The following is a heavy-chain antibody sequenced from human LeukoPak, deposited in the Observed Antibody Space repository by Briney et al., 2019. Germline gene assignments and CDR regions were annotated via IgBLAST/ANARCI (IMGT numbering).Heavy chain of an antibody. CDR2: ISSSSSYI. CDR3: ARDYSSSDDSMDV. Sequence: GGSLRLSCAASGFTFSSYSMNWVRQAPGKGPEWVSSISSSSSYIYYADSVKGRFTISRDNAKNSLYLQMNSLRAEDTTVYYCARDYSSSDDSMDVWGQGTTVTVSS. V-gene: IGHV3-21*01. D-gene: IGHD6-13*01. J-gene: IGHJ6*02. CDR1: GFTFSSYS.